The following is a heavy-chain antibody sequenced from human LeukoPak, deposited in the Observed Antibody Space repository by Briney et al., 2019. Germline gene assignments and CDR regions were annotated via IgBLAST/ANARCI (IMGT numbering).Heavy chain of an antibody. CDR1: GFTFSTYA. V-gene: IGHV3-23*01. CDR2: ISGSGGST. CDR3: AKDFGGWTPYYFDY. D-gene: IGHD6-19*01. Sequence: GGSLRLSCAASGFTFSTYAVNWVRQAPGKGLEWVSTISGSGGSTYYADSVKGRFTISRDNSKNTLYLQMNSLRAEDTAVYYCAKDFGGWTPYYFDYWGQGTLVTVSS. J-gene: IGHJ4*02.